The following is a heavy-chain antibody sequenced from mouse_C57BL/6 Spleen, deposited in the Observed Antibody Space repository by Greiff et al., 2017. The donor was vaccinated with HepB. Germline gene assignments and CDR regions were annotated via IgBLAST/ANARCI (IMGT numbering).Heavy chain of an antibody. V-gene: IGHV3-1*01. CDR2: ISYSGST. J-gene: IGHJ1*03. CDR3: AREGYGSPVFDV. D-gene: IGHD1-1*01. CDR1: GYSITSGYD. Sequence: EVKVEESGPGMVKPSQSLSLTCTVTGYSITSGYDWHWIRHFPGNKLEWMGYISYSGSTNYNPSLKSRISITHDTSKNHFFLKLNSVTTEDTATYYCAREGYGSPVFDVWGTGTTVTVSS.